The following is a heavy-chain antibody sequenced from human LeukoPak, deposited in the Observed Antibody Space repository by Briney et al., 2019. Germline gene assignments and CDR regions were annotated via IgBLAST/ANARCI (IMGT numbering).Heavy chain of an antibody. CDR1: GFTFSSYS. Sequence: GGSLTLSCAASGFTFSSYSMSWVRQAPGKGLEWVSAISGSGGSTYYADSVKGRFTISRDNSKNTLYLQMNSLRAEDTAVYYCAKAGIAAAAKGYFDYWGQGTLVTVSS. D-gene: IGHD6-13*01. CDR2: ISGSGGST. V-gene: IGHV3-23*01. J-gene: IGHJ4*02. CDR3: AKAGIAAAAKGYFDY.